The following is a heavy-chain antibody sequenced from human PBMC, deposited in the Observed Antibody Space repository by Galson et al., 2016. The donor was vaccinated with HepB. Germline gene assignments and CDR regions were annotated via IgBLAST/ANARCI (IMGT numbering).Heavy chain of an antibody. V-gene: IGHV1-3*01. J-gene: IGHJ6*02. CDR2: INAGNGHT. D-gene: IGHD3-16*02. CDR3: ARPLVSGLDFYFFGLGV. CDR1: GYSFTSYN. Sequence: SVKVSCKASGYSFTSYNIHWVRQAPGQRLDRMGWINAGNGHTEHSQKFQGRLTVTSDTSANTVYMELSSLRSEDTAVYYCARPLVSGLDFYFFGLGVWGQGTTVTVSS.